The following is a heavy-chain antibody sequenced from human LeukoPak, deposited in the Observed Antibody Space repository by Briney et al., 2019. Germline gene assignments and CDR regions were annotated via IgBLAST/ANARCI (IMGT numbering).Heavy chain of an antibody. CDR2: ISSSGTTI. CDR3: ARRRDSGSLQHFDY. J-gene: IGHJ4*02. D-gene: IGHD1-26*01. CDR1: GFTFSDYY. V-gene: IGHV3-11*01. Sequence: GGSLRLSCAASGFTFSDYYMSWIRQAPGKGLEWVSYISSSGTTIYYADSVKGRFTISRDNAKNSLYLQMNSLRAEDTAVYYCARRRDSGSLQHFDYWGQGTLVAVSS.